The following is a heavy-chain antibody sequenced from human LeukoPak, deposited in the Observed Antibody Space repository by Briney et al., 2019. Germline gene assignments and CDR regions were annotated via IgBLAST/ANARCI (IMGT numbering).Heavy chain of an antibody. J-gene: IGHJ5*02. V-gene: IGHV1-3*03. D-gene: IGHD4-17*01. Sequence: ASVKVSCKASGYTFTGYYMHWVRQAPGQRLEWMGWINAGNGNTKYSQEFQGRVTITRDTSASTAYMELSSLRSEDMAVYYCARDATTGDGFDPWGQGTLVTVSS. CDR3: ARDATTGDGFDP. CDR2: INAGNGNT. CDR1: GYTFTGYY.